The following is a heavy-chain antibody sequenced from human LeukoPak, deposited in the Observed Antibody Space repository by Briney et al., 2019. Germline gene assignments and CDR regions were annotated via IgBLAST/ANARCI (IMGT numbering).Heavy chain of an antibody. CDR1: GFTFDDYG. Sequence: GGSLRLSCAASGFTFDDYGMSWVRQAPGKGLEWVSGINWNGGSTGYADSVKGRFTISRDNAKNSLYLQMNSLRAEDTAVYYCANDRCSNGVGCYYYYMDVWGKGTTVTISS. J-gene: IGHJ6*03. CDR3: ANDRCSNGVGCYYYYMDV. CDR2: INWNGGST. D-gene: IGHD2-8*01. V-gene: IGHV3-20*04.